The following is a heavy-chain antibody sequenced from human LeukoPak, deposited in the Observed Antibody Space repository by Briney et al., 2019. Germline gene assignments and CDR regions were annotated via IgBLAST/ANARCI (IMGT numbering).Heavy chain of an antibody. CDR2: IYTNGGT. D-gene: IGHD6-25*01. Sequence: SETLSLTCNVSGASISSSYWNWIRQPAGKGLEWIGIIYTNGGTKYHPSLKSRVTMSVDRSKNQFSLKLTSVTAADTAVYYCASKISGGIFDIWGQGTKVTVSS. J-gene: IGHJ3*02. V-gene: IGHV4-4*07. CDR1: GASISSSY. CDR3: ASKISGGIFDI.